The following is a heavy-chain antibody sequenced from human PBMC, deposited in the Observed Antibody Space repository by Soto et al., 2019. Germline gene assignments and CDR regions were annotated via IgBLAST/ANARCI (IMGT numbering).Heavy chain of an antibody. J-gene: IGHJ5*02. V-gene: IGHV4-30-2*01. CDR2: IYHSGST. CDR1: GCSISSGGYS. CDR3: ARVPDR. Sequence: PSETLSLTCAVSGCSISSGGYSWSWIRQPPGKGLEWIGYIYHSGSTYYNPSLKSRVTISVDRSKNQFSLKLSSVTAADTAVYYRARVPDRWGQGTLVTVSS. D-gene: IGHD2-2*01.